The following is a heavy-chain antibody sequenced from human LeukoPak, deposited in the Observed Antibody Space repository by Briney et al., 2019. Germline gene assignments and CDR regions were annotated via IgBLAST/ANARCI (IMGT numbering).Heavy chain of an antibody. CDR3: ARHVDTAMAYFDY. V-gene: IGHV4-39*01. CDR1: GGSISSSSYF. D-gene: IGHD5-18*01. Sequence: SGTLSLPCTVSGGSISSSSYFWGWIRPPPGRGLGWIGSIYYSGSTYYNPSLKSRVTMSLDTSKNQFSLKLSSVTAADTAVYYCARHVDTAMAYFDYWGQGTLVTVSS. J-gene: IGHJ4*02. CDR2: IYYSGST.